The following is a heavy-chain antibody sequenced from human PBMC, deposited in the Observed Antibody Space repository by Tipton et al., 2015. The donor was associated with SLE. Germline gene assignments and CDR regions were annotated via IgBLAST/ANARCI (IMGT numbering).Heavy chain of an antibody. D-gene: IGHD3-9*01. Sequence: SLRLSCAASGFTFRSYSMNWVRQAPGKGLEWVSYISNSGYTIHYAETVKGRFTVFRDDAKNSLYLQMNSLSAEDTAVYYCARDRRYFDWLLTPLDYWGQGTLVTVSS. CDR1: GFTFRSYS. V-gene: IGHV3-48*01. CDR2: ISNSGYTI. CDR3: ARDRRYFDWLLTPLDY. J-gene: IGHJ4*02.